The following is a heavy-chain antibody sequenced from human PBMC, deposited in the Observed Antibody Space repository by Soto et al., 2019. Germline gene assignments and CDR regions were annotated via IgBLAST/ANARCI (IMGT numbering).Heavy chain of an antibody. J-gene: IGHJ4*02. D-gene: IGHD1-1*01. CDR1: GGYISCTSYY. Sequence: QLQLQESGPGLVKPSETLSLICSVSGGYISCTSYYWGWIRHSPGTALEWIASIYYTGTTYYNPSLKGRVAISVDTSKTQVSLKVNSVTAADTAVYYCARGLRWTRSFDFWGQGTLVTVSS. CDR2: IYYTGTT. CDR3: ARGLRWTRSFDF. V-gene: IGHV4-39*01.